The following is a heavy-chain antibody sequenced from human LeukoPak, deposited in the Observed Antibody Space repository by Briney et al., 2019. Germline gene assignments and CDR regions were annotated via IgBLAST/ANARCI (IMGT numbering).Heavy chain of an antibody. Sequence: SETLSLTCTVSGGSISNYYWNWIRQPPGEGLEWIGYISYSGSANYNPSLKSRVTISVDTSKNQFSLNLSSVTAADTAVYYCARQPRSFTAIDAFDIWGQGTMVTVSS. D-gene: IGHD3-16*02. CDR1: GGSISNYY. V-gene: IGHV4-59*08. CDR3: ARQPRSFTAIDAFDI. J-gene: IGHJ3*02. CDR2: ISYSGSA.